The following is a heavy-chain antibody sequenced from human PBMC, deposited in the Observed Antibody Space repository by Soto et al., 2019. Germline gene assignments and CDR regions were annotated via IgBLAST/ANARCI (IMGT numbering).Heavy chain of an antibody. CDR2: ISSSGGIK. Sequence: QVQLVESGGGLVKPGGSLRLSCVASGITFVDYYMTWVRQDPGKGLEWLSYISSSGGIKYYADSVKGRFTISRYNGQNSLYLQLNSLRVDDTAVYYCARDHHEQMSFDWRGQGPLVTVSS. CDR3: ARDHHEQMSFDW. V-gene: IGHV3-11*01. CDR1: GITFVDYY. J-gene: IGHJ4*02.